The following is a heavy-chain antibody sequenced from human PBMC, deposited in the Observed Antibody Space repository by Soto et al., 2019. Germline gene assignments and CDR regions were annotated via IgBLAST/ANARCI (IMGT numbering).Heavy chain of an antibody. CDR3: AREFSNSPEAFDS. CDR2: IYYYYTGST. Sequence: SETLSLTCAVYGGSFSGYYWSWIRQPPGRGLEWIGYIYYYYTGSTNYNPSLKSRVTISIDTSRNQFSLKLSSVTAADTAVYYCAREFSNSPEAFDSWGQGSLVTVSS. V-gene: IGHV4-59*01. D-gene: IGHD6-6*01. J-gene: IGHJ4*02. CDR1: GGSFSGYY.